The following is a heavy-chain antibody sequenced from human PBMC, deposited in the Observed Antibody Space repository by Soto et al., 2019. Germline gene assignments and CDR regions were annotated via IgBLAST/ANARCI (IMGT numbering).Heavy chain of an antibody. Sequence: SETLSLTCTVAGGSISSYDWSWIRQNPGKGLEWIGYIYYSGSTNYNPSLKSRVTISVDTSKNQFSLKLSPVTAADTAVSYCERSSWGSYYQQYWGQGALVTVSS. V-gene: IGHV4-59*12. CDR2: IYYSGST. CDR1: GGSISSYD. J-gene: IGHJ4*02. D-gene: IGHD3-10*01. CDR3: ERSSWGSYYQQY.